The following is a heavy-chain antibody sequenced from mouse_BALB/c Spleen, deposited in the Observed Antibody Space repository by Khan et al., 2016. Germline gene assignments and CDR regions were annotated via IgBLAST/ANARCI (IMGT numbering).Heavy chain of an antibody. CDR2: IKPSNGGT. V-gene: IGHV1S81*02. J-gene: IGHJ4*01. CDR1: GYTFSSYF. D-gene: IGHD1-1*01. Sequence: QVQLQQSGAELVSPGASVKLSCKTSGYTFSSYFISWVKQRPGQGLEWIGEIKPSNGGTNFNENFKSKATLTVDKSSSKSYIQLTSLTSEDSAVXYCTRGRYYYGTSYARYYAMDYWGQGTSVTVSS. CDR3: TRGRYYYGTSYARYYAMDY.